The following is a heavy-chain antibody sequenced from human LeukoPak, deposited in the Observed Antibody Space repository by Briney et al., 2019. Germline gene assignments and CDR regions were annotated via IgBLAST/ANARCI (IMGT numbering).Heavy chain of an antibody. D-gene: IGHD3-10*01. CDR1: GGSISSGGFY. V-gene: IGHV4-31*03. CDR2: IFYSGST. CDR3: ARVIRGSGSEYFQH. J-gene: IGHJ1*01. Sequence: PSETLSLTCTVSGGSISSGGFYWSWVRQHPGKGLEWIGYIFYSGSTYYNPSLKSRISISVDTSKNQFSLKLTSVTAADTAVCYCARVIRGSGSEYFQHWGQGALVTVSS.